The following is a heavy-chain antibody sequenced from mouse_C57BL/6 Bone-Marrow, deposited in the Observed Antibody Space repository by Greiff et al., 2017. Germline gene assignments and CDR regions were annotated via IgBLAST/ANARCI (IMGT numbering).Heavy chain of an antibody. CDR2: IHPNSGST. Sequence: QVQLQQPGAELVKPGASVKLSCKASGYTFTSYWMHWVKQRPGQGLEWIGMIHPNSGSTNYNEKFKSKATLTVDKSSSTAYMQLSSLTSEDSAVYYCARRYYGSGYFDVWGTGTTVTVSS. J-gene: IGHJ1*03. V-gene: IGHV1-64*01. CDR3: ARRYYGSGYFDV. CDR1: GYTFTSYW. D-gene: IGHD1-1*01.